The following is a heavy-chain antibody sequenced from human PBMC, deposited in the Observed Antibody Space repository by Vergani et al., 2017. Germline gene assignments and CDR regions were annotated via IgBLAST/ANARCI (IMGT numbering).Heavy chain of an antibody. Sequence: EVQVLESGGSVKQPGGSVRLSCAASGFTFSTYAMHWVRHAPGKGLGWVSAITGGGGSTYYADSFKGRFIISRDNSGDTLYLQMNSLGLEDTATYYCLKDSASYEIFFDSWGQGTLVTVSS. CDR3: LKDSASYEIFFDS. CDR2: ITGGGGST. J-gene: IGHJ4*02. CDR1: GFTFSTYA. V-gene: IGHV3-23*01. D-gene: IGHD1-26*01.